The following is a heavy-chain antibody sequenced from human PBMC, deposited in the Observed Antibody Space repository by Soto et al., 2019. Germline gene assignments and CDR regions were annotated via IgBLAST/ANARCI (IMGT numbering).Heavy chain of an antibody. V-gene: IGHV3-23*01. J-gene: IGHJ4*02. CDR3: AKDWGRIAVAGWTD. D-gene: IGHD6-19*01. Sequence: PGGSLRLSCTASGFNFGNFAMGWARQAPGKGLEWLSSLAVPYTGAQTYYADSVAGRLTVSRDDSKNTLYLELNSLRAEYTAVYYCAKDWGRIAVAGWTDWGPGTQVTVSS. CDR2: LAVPYTGAQT. CDR1: GFNFGNFA.